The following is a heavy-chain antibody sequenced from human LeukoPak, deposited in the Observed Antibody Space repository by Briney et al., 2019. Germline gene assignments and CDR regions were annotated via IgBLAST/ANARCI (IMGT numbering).Heavy chain of an antibody. J-gene: IGHJ5*02. CDR3: ARGLRKQLVGDWFDP. Sequence: GASVKVSCKASGYTFTGYYMHWVRQAPGQGLEWMGRINPNSGGTNYAQKFQGGVTMTRDTSISTAYMELSRLRSDDTAVYYCARGLRKQLVGDWFDPWGQGTLVTVSS. CDR2: INPNSGGT. CDR1: GYTFTGYY. V-gene: IGHV1-2*06. D-gene: IGHD6-13*01.